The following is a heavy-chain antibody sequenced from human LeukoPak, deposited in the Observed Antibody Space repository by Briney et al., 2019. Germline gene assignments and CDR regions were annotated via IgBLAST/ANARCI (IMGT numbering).Heavy chain of an antibody. J-gene: IGHJ4*02. CDR3: ARWSPQSYGKYYLDS. Sequence: KPSETLSLTCTVSGGSISSSSYYWGWIRQPPGQGLEWLSSLSGDKKYIYYADSVKGRFTIARDNAKNSLYLQMNSLSAEDTAVYYCARWSPQSYGKYYLDSWGQGTLVTVSS. CDR2: LSGDKKYI. D-gene: IGHD1-26*01. CDR1: GGSISSSS. V-gene: IGHV3-21*01.